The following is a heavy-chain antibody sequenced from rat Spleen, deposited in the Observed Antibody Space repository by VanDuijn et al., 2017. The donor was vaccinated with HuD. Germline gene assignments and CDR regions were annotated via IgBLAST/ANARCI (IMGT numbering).Heavy chain of an antibody. V-gene: IGHV3-3*01. Sequence: EVQLQESGPGLVKPSQSLSLTCSVTAYSITSSYRWSWIRKFPGNKLEWMGYINSAGSTNYNPSLKSRISITRDTSKNQFFLQVNSVTTEDTATYYCARSGVYYGSQGLWVMEAWGQGASVTVSS. CDR1: AYSITSSYR. J-gene: IGHJ4*01. CDR2: INSAGST. CDR3: ARSGVYYGSQGLWVMEA. D-gene: IGHD1-6*01.